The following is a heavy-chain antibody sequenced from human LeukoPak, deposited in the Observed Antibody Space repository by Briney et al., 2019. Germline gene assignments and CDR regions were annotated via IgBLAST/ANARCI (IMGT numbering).Heavy chain of an antibody. D-gene: IGHD3-9*01. CDR1: GFTFSSYA. CDR3: ARHDRYFDWLIDY. Sequence: GGSLRLSCAASGFTFSSYAMSWVRQAPGKGLEWVSTISGSGGSTYYADSVKGRFTISRDNSKNTLYLQMYSLRAEDTAVYYCARHDRYFDWLIDYWGQGTLVTVSS. V-gene: IGHV3-23*01. CDR2: ISGSGGST. J-gene: IGHJ4*02.